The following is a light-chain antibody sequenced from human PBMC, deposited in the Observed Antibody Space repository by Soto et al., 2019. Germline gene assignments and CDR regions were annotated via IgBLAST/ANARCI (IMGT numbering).Light chain of an antibody. CDR3: QQYGGSLA. J-gene: IGKJ4*01. CDR1: PSVSSSY. V-gene: IGKV3-20*01. Sequence: EIVLTQSPGTLSLSPGERATLSCRACPSVSSSYLAWYQQKPGQAPRLHIYGASSRPTCIRDRFSGSGSGAAFTLTTSSLEPEGFSVYYWQQYGGSLAFGGWTKVESK. CDR2: GAS.